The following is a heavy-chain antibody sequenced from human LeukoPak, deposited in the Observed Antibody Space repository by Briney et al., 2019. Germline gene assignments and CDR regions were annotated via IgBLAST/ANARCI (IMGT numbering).Heavy chain of an antibody. CDR2: VHNVGST. CDR3: ARHAEYNSGWHFYLDH. D-gene: IGHD6-19*01. V-gene: IGHV4-39*01. J-gene: IGHJ4*02. CDR1: GVSTTNGIYY. Sequence: SETLSLTCTVSGVSTTNGIYYWAWIRQSPGKGLEWIGSVHNVGSTYYNLSLRSRVTMSIDTSKNRFSLRLNSVTAADTAVYYCARHAEYNSGWHFYLDHWGQGIRVTVSS.